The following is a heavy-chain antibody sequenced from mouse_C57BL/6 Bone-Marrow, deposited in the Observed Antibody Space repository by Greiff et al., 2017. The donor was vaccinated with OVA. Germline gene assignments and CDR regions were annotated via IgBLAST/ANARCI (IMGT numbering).Heavy chain of an antibody. V-gene: IGHV10-1*01. CDR3: VRHWGDSNSFAY. CDR2: IRSRSNNYAT. D-gene: IGHD2-5*01. Sequence: EVQLEESGGGLVQPKGSLKLSCAASGFSFNTYAMNWVRQAPGTGLEWVARIRSRSNNYATYYADSVKDRFTISRDDSESMLYLKMNNLKTEDTAVYYCVRHWGDSNSFAYWGQGTLVTVSA. J-gene: IGHJ3*01. CDR1: GFSFNTYA.